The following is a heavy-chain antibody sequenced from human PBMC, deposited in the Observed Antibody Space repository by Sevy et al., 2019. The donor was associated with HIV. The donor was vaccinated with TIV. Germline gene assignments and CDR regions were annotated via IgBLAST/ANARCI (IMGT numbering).Heavy chain of an antibody. CDR2: ISGSGGST. CDR3: AGTSTIFGVVIIPRILDY. V-gene: IGHV3-23*01. Sequence: GGSLRLSCAASGFTFSSYAMSWVRQAPGNGLEWVSAISGSGGSTYYADSVKGRFTISRDNSKNTLYLQMNSLRAEDTAVYYCAGTSTIFGVVIIPRILDYSGQRTLVTVSS. J-gene: IGHJ4*02. D-gene: IGHD3-3*01. CDR1: GFTFSSYA.